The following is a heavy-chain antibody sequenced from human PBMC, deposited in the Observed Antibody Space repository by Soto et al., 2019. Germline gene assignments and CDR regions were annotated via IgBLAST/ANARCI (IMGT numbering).Heavy chain of an antibody. V-gene: IGHV4-30-4*01. D-gene: IGHD3-9*01. CDR2: IYYSGNT. CDR1: GGSISNGDYY. CDR3: ASGYYDILTGRDTKYYFDY. J-gene: IGHJ4*02. Sequence: PSETLSLTCTVSGGSISNGDYYWTWLRQPPGKGLEWIGYIYYSGNTYYNPSLKSRVMISVDTSKNQFSLNLSSVTAADTAVYYCASGYYDILTGRDTKYYFDYWGQGALVTVSS.